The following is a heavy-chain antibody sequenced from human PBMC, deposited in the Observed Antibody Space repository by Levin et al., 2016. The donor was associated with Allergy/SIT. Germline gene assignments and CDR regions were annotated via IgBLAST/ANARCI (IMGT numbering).Heavy chain of an antibody. CDR3: AKDLRQLDFDY. CDR2: ISGSGGST. Sequence: WIRQPPGKGLEWVSAISGSGGSTYYVDSVKGRFTISRDNSKNTLYLQMNSLRAEDTAVYYCAKDLRQLDFDYWGQGTLVTVSS. J-gene: IGHJ4*02. V-gene: IGHV3-23*01. D-gene: IGHD6-13*01.